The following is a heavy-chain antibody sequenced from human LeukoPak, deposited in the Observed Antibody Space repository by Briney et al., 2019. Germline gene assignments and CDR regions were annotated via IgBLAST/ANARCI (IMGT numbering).Heavy chain of an antibody. CDR3: ARVPGFYYDSSGFLY. Sequence: QTGGSLRLSCAGSGFIFNNYAMHWVRQPPGKGLEWVSGISWNSGSIDYADSVKGRFTISRDNAKNSLYLQMNSLRAEDTAVYYCARVPGFYYDSSGFLYWGQGTLVTVSS. CDR1: GFIFNNYA. V-gene: IGHV3-9*01. CDR2: ISWNSGSI. J-gene: IGHJ4*02. D-gene: IGHD3-22*01.